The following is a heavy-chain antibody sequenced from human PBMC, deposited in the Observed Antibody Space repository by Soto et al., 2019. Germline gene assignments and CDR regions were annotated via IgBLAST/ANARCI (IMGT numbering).Heavy chain of an antibody. V-gene: IGHV1-18*01. J-gene: IGHJ6*02. D-gene: IGHD2-2*01. Sequence: ASVKVSCKASGYTFTSYGISWVRQAPGQGLEWMGWISAYNGNTNYAQKLQGRVTMTTDTSTSTAYMELRSLRSDDTAVYYCASGGVYCSITSCSAYYYYVIDFWGQGTTVTGSS. CDR1: GYTFTSYG. CDR3: ASGGVYCSITSCSAYYYYVIDF. CDR2: ISAYNGNT.